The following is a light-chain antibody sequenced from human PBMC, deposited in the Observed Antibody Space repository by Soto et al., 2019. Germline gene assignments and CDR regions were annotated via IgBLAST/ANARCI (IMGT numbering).Light chain of an antibody. CDR3: QTWGAGTVV. Sequence: QSVLTQSPSVSASLGASVKLTCTLSSGHSSYAIAWHQQQPEKGPRYLMKLNSDGSHSKGDGIPDRFSGSSSGAERYLTISSLQSEDEADYYCQTWGAGTVVFGGGTQLTVL. CDR1: SGHSSYA. J-gene: IGLJ2*01. CDR2: LNSDGSH. V-gene: IGLV4-69*01.